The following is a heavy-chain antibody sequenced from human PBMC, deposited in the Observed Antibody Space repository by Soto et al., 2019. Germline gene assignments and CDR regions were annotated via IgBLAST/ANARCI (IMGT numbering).Heavy chain of an antibody. J-gene: IGHJ6*02. D-gene: IGHD2-15*01. Sequence: QVQLVQSGAEVKKPGSSVKVSCKASGGTFSSYAISWVRQAPGQGLEWMGGIIPIFGTANYAQKFQGRVTITADESTSTAYMELSSLRSEDTAVYSCARGYCSGGSCYSRYYYYGMDVWGQGTTVTVSS. CDR3: ARGYCSGGSCYSRYYYYGMDV. CDR1: GGTFSSYA. CDR2: IIPIFGTA. V-gene: IGHV1-69*01.